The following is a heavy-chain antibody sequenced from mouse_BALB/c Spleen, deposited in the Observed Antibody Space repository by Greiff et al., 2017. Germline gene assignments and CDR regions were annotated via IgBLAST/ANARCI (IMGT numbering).Heavy chain of an antibody. V-gene: IGHV1S56*01. D-gene: IGHD1-1*01. J-gene: IGHJ1*01. CDR3: ARFITTVVDWYFDV. CDR2: IYPGDGST. CDR1: GYTFTSYD. Sequence: VQLQESGPELVKPGALVKISCKASGYTFTSYDINWVKQRPGQGLEWIGWIYPGDGSTKYNEKFKGKATLTADKSSSTAYMQLSSLTSDDSAVYFCARFITTVVDWYFDVWGAGTTVTVSS.